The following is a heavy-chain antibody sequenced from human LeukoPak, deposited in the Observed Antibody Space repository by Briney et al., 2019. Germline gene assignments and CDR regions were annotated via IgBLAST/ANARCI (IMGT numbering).Heavy chain of an antibody. V-gene: IGHV3-48*04. CDR3: ARGATMVRDYYYGMDV. D-gene: IGHD3-10*01. Sequence: GGSLRLSCAASGFTFSSYSMNWVRQAPGKGLEWVSYISSSSSTIYYADSVEGRFTISRDNAKNSLYLQMNSLRAEDTAVYYCARGATMVRDYYYGMDVWGQGTTVTVSS. J-gene: IGHJ6*02. CDR2: ISSSSSTI. CDR1: GFTFSSYS.